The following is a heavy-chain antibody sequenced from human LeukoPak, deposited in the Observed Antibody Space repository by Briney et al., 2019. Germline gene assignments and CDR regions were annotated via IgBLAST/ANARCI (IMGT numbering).Heavy chain of an antibody. CDR2: ISWNSGSI. V-gene: IGHV3-9*01. J-gene: IGHJ4*02. CDR3: AKDKSLAVADYFDY. Sequence: GGSLRLSCAASGFTFDDYAVHWVRQAPGKGLEWVSGISWNSGSIGYADSVKGRFTISRDNAKNSLYLQMNSLRAEDTALYYCAKDKSLAVADYFDYWGQGTLVTVSS. D-gene: IGHD6-19*01. CDR1: GFTFDDYA.